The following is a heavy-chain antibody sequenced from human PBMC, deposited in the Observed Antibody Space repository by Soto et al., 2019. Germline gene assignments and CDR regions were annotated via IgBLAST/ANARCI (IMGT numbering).Heavy chain of an antibody. Sequence: QGQLVQSGAEVKKPGSSVKVSCKDSGGLFSSYAISWVRQAPGQGLEWMGGIIPAFGTTYYAEKFQGRVTITADESTNTAYMELSTLRSEDTAMYYCARGGSGYVWFNEFWGQGSLVTVSS. D-gene: IGHD3-22*01. V-gene: IGHV1-69*01. CDR1: GGLFSSYA. CDR2: IIPAFGTT. CDR3: ARGGSGYVWFNEF. J-gene: IGHJ4*02.